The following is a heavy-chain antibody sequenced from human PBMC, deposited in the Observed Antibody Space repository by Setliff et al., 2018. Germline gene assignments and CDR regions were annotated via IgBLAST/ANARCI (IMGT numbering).Heavy chain of an antibody. V-gene: IGHV4-4*07. J-gene: IGHJ6*03. CDR1: GGSISSYY. CDR2: IYIGGSA. CDR3: AREQWLDPPGYYYMDV. Sequence: SETLSLTCTVSGGSISSYYWSWIRQPAGKGLEWIGHIYIGGSANYNPSLKIRVTTSIDTSKNQFSLKLNSVTAADMAVYYCAREQWLDPPGYYYMDVWAKGTTVTVSS. D-gene: IGHD6-19*01.